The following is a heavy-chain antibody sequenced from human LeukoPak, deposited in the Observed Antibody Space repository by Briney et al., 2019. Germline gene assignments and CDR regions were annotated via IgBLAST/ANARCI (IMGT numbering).Heavy chain of an antibody. CDR2: INRSGST. Sequence: SETLSLTCAVYGGSFSGYYWSWIRQPPGKGLEWIGEINRSGSTNYNPSLKSRVSISVDTSKNQFSLKLSSVTAADTAVYYCARGQVKYQLLSTYYYYYYMDVWGKGTTVTVSS. V-gene: IGHV4-34*01. CDR1: GGSFSGYY. CDR3: ARGQVKYQLLSTYYYYYYMDV. J-gene: IGHJ6*03. D-gene: IGHD2-2*01.